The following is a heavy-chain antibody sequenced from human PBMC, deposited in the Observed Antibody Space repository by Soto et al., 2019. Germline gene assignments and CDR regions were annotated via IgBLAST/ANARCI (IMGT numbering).Heavy chain of an antibody. D-gene: IGHD3-10*01. V-gene: IGHV4-59*01. CDR2: TYYTGYS. CDR1: GDFISTFY. CDR3: ARGRSITMLRGLNRYFDY. Sequence: SETLSLTCTVSGDFISTFYWSWIRQAPGKGLEHIGYTYYTGYSNYNPSLKSRVAMSLDTSKNQFSLRLSSVTAADTAVYFCARGRSITMLRGLNRYFDYWCQGALVTSPQ. J-gene: IGHJ4*02.